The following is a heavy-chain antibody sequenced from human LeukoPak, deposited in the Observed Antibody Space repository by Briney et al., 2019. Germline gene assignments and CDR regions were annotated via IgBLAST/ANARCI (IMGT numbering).Heavy chain of an antibody. D-gene: IGHD2-2*02. V-gene: IGHV1-69*13. CDR2: IIPIFGTA. Sequence: SVKVSCKASGGTFSRYAISGVRQAPGQGLEWMGGIIPIFGTANYAQKFQGRVTITADESTSTAYMELSSLRSEDTAVYYCASLEVVVPAAISYYYYYMGVWGKGTTVTVSS. CDR3: ASLEVVVPAAISYYYYYMGV. CDR1: GGTFSRYA. J-gene: IGHJ6*03.